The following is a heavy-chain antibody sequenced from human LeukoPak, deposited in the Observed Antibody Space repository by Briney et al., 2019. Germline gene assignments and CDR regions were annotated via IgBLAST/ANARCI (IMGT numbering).Heavy chain of an antibody. CDR3: ARAAKYYHDSSGYYY. CDR1: GYTFTNYA. D-gene: IGHD3-22*01. Sequence: ASVKVSCKTSGYTFTNYAITWVRQAPGQGLEWLGWSSAYSGNTNYAQKLQGRVTMTTDTSTSTAYMELRSLRSDDTAVYYCARAAKYYHDSSGYYYWGQGTLVTVSS. J-gene: IGHJ4*02. CDR2: SSAYSGNT. V-gene: IGHV1-18*01.